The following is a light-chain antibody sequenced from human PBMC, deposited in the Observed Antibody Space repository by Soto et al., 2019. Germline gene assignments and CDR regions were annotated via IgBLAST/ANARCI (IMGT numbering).Light chain of an antibody. Sequence: IEVNKSPAAVRRSAGGRDIVACRASQSVSNNYLAWYQQKPGQAPRLLIYGASNRATGIPDRFSGSGSGTNFTLTISRLEPEDFAVYYCQQYGSSGTCGQGTKVDIK. V-gene: IGKV3-20*01. CDR1: QSVSNNY. J-gene: IGKJ1*01. CDR2: GAS. CDR3: QQYGSSGT.